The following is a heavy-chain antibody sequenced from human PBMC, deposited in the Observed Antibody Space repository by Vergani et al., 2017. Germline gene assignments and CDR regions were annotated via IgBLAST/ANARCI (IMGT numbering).Heavy chain of an antibody. CDR1: GFTFSSYA. CDR3: ARVEADYAGYYYGMDV. Sequence: VQLLESGGGLVQPGGSLRLSCAASGFTFSSYAMSWIRQPPGKGLEWIGEINHSGSTNYNPSLKSRVTISVDTSKNQFSLKLSSVTAADTAVYYCARVEADYAGYYYGMDVWGQGTTVTVSS. CDR2: INHSGST. V-gene: IGHV4-34*01. J-gene: IGHJ6*02. D-gene: IGHD4-17*01.